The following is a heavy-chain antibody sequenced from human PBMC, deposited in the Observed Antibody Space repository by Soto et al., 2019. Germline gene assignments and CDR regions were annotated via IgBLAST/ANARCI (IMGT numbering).Heavy chain of an antibody. CDR2: IYYSGST. Sequence: QVQLQESGPGLVKPSQTLSLTCTVSGGSISSGGYYWSWIRQHPGKGLGWIGYIYYSGSTYYNPSLKCRFTKTRDTSTNRLSLKLSSVTAADTAVYCCAGSRGEGSSGWYSVIDSWGQGSLVTVSS. J-gene: IGHJ4*01. D-gene: IGHD6-13*01. V-gene: IGHV4-31*03. CDR3: AGSRGEGSSGWYSVIDS. CDR1: GGSISSGGYY.